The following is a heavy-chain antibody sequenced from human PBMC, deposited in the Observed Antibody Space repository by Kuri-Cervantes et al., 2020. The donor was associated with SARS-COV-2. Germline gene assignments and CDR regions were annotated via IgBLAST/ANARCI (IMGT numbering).Heavy chain of an antibody. CDR1: GFTFSSYA. D-gene: IGHD3-10*01. CDR3: ATTYPGEWLPLDY. J-gene: IGHJ4*02. V-gene: IGHV3-30-3*01. CDR2: ISYDGSNK. Sequence: GESLKISCAASGFTFSSYAMHWVRQAPGKGLEWVAVISYDGSNKYYADSVKGRFTISRDNSKNTLYPQMNSLRAEDTAVYYCATTYPGEWLPLDYWGQGTLVTVSS.